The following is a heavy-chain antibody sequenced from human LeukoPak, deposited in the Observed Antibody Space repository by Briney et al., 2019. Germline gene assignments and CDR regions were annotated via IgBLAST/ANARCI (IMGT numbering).Heavy chain of an antibody. CDR3: AGRPGSSGYY. D-gene: IGHD3-22*01. CDR1: GGSISSSSYY. Sequence: KPSETLSLTCTVSGGSISSSSYYWGWIRQPPGKGLEWIGSIYYSGSTYYNPSLKSRVTISVDTSKYQFSLKLSSVTAADTAVYYCAGRPGSSGYYWGQGTLVTVSS. CDR2: IYYSGST. V-gene: IGHV4-39*01. J-gene: IGHJ4*02.